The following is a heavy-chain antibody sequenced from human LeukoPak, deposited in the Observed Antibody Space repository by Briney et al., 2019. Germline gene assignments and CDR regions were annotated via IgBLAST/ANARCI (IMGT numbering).Heavy chain of an antibody. D-gene: IGHD3-10*01. J-gene: IGHJ4*02. CDR3: ARLIPHYGSGSTLDY. Sequence: ASVKVSCKASGYTFTSYGISWVRQAPGQGLEWMGWISAYNGNTNYAQKLQGRVTMTTGTSTSTAYMELRSLRSDDTAVYYCARLIPHYGSGSTLDYWGQGTLVTVSS. CDR2: ISAYNGNT. CDR1: GYTFTSYG. V-gene: IGHV1-18*01.